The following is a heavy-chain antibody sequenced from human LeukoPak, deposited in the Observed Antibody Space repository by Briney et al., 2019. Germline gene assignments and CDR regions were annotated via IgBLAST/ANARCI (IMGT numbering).Heavy chain of an antibody. CDR3: AKDGYDILTGSLDY. J-gene: IGHJ4*02. CDR2: ISWNSGSI. D-gene: IGHD3-9*01. CDR1: GFTFDDYA. V-gene: IGHV3-9*01. Sequence: PGRSLRLSCAASGFTFDDYAMRWVRQAPGKGLEWVSGISWNSGSIGYADSVKSRFTISRDNAKNSLYLQMNSLRAEDTALYYCAKDGYDILTGSLDYWGQGTLVTVSS.